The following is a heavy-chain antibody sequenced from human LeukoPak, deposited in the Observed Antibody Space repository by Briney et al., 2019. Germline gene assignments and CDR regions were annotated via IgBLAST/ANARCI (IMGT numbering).Heavy chain of an antibody. CDR3: ARGPRITLIRGGQWYFYMDV. J-gene: IGHJ6*03. CDR2: INPNSGST. D-gene: IGHD3-10*01. V-gene: IGHV1-2*02. Sequence: ASVKVSCKASGYTFTGYYMHWVRQAPGQGLEWMGWINPNSGSTNYAQKFQGRVTITRDTSTSTVYMELSSLRSDDTAVYYCARGPRITLIRGGQWYFYMDVWGKGTTVTVSS. CDR1: GYTFTGYY.